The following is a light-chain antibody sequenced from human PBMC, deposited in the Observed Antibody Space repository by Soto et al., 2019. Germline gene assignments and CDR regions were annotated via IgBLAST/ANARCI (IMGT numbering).Light chain of an antibody. Sequence: DIQLTQSPSSLSASAGDRVTITCQASESISSYLHWYQQKPGTAPKLLISEISRLQSGVPSRFSGSGFGTDFTLIISSLQPEDFASYYCHQSYRPPYSFGQGTKLEI. CDR3: HQSYRPPYS. V-gene: IGKV1-39*01. CDR1: ESISSY. J-gene: IGKJ2*03. CDR2: EIS.